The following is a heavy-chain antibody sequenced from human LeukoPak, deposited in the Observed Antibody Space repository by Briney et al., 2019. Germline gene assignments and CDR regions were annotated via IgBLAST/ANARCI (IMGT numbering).Heavy chain of an antibody. CDR2: ISWNSGSI. J-gene: IGHJ4*02. Sequence: GGSLRLSCAASGFTFSSYAMSWVRQAPGKGLEWVSGISWNSGSIGYADSVKGRFTISRDNAKNSLYLQMNSLRAEDTALYYCAKDTASGSWFYFDYWGQGTLVTVSS. CDR1: GFTFSSYA. D-gene: IGHD1-26*01. V-gene: IGHV3-9*01. CDR3: AKDTASGSWFYFDY.